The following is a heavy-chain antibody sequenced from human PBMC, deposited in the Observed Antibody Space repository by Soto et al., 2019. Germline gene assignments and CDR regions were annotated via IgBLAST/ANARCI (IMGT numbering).Heavy chain of an antibody. CDR3: ARQYYLGSGSYYIRPFEL. J-gene: IGHJ4*02. CDR1: GASVSSSTYS. Sequence: SETLSLTCTVSGASVSSSTYSWGWIRQSPGHGLEWIGTIYSSENTYYNPSLLSRVTISVDTAKNQFSLKLSSVTAADTAVYYCARQYYLGSGSYYIRPFELWGQGTLVTVSS. V-gene: IGHV4-39*01. CDR2: IYSSENT. D-gene: IGHD3-10*01.